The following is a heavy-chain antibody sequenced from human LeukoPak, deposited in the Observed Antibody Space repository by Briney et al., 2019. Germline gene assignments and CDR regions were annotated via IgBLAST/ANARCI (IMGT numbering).Heavy chain of an antibody. CDR3: ARVAFGSSYWYFDL. D-gene: IGHD6-13*01. V-gene: IGHV1-3*01. CDR1: GYTFTSYA. Sequence: ASVKVSCKASGYTFTSYAMHWVRQAPGQRLEWMGWINAGNGNTKYSQKFQGRVTITRDTSASTAYMELSGLRSEDTAVYYCARVAFGSSYWYFDLWGRGTLVTVSS. J-gene: IGHJ2*01. CDR2: INAGNGNT.